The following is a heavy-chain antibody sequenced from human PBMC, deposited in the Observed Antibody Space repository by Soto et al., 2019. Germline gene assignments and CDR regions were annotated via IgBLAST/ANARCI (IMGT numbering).Heavy chain of an antibody. V-gene: IGHV1-3*01. J-gene: IGHJ3*02. Sequence: QVQLVQSGAEVKKPGASVKVSCKASGYTFTSYAMHWVRLAPGQRLELMGWINAGNGNTKYSQKFQGRVTITRDTSASTAYMELSSLRSEDTAVYYCAREDIVLMVYATFPSGAFDIWGQGTMVTVSS. D-gene: IGHD2-8*01. CDR1: GYTFTSYA. CDR3: AREDIVLMVYATFPSGAFDI. CDR2: INAGNGNT.